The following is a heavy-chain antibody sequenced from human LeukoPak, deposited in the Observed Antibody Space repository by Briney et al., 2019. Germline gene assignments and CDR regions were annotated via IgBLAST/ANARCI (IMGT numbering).Heavy chain of an antibody. D-gene: IGHD6-19*01. V-gene: IGHV3-9*01. Sequence: GRSLRLSCIAYGFTFDDYGMEWVRQAPGKGREWDSGISSKRDSIVYADSVNGRFTISRDTAKNSLYLQMNSLRAEDTAVYYCARPPEKGTVADWGQGTPVTVS. CDR2: ISSKRDSI. J-gene: IGHJ4*02. CDR1: GFTFDDYG. CDR3: ARPPEKGTVAD.